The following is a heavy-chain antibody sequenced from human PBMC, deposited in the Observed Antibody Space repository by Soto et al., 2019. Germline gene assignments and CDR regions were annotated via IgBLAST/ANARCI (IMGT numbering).Heavy chain of an antibody. Sequence: SGGSLRLSCAATRFTFSVYAMTWVRQAPGKGLEWVSAVTANGGSTYSADSVKGRFTISRDNSKNTLFLQMNSLRAEDTAVYYCASLGVGDWANYYYYYGMDVWGQGTTVTVSS. CDR1: RFTFSVYA. V-gene: IGHV3-23*01. J-gene: IGHJ6*02. CDR2: VTANGGST. D-gene: IGHD2-21*02. CDR3: ASLGVGDWANYYYYYGMDV.